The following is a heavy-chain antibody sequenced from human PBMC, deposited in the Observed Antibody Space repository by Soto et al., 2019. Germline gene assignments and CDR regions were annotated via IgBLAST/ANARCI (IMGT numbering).Heavy chain of an antibody. CDR3: ARTLSGFTYGSRQFYFDY. CDR2: VFPGGPT. Sequence: SETLSLTCNVSGDPITSYFWTWIRQPAGKGLEWIGYVFPGGPTSHNSSLKSRVSMSIDTSKNQFSLTLTSVTAADTAVYYCARTLSGFTYGSRQFYFDYWGQGTLVTVSS. V-gene: IGHV4-4*07. D-gene: IGHD3-10*01. J-gene: IGHJ4*02. CDR1: GDPITSYF.